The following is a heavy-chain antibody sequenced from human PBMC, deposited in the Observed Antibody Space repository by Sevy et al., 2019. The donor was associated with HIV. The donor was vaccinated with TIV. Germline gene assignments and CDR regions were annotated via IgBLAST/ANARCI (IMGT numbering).Heavy chain of an antibody. CDR1: GGSISSYY. V-gene: IGHV4-59*01. CDR2: IYYSGST. Sequence: SETLSLTCTVSGGSISSYYWSWIRQPPGKGLEWIGYIYYSGSTNYNPSLKSRVTISVDTSENQFSLKLSSGTAADTAVYYCASGGRHYYDSSGYYEFGTFDYWGQGTLVTVSS. D-gene: IGHD3-22*01. J-gene: IGHJ4*02. CDR3: ASGGRHYYDSSGYYEFGTFDY.